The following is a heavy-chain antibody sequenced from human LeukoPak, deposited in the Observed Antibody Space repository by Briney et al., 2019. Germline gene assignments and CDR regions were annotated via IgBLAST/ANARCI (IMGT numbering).Heavy chain of an antibody. V-gene: IGHV3-33*01. CDR2: IWYDGNRK. CDR1: GFTFSSYG. D-gene: IGHD2-21*01. CDR3: ARDYSSDLDP. Sequence: GGSLRLSCAASGFTFSSYGMHWVRQAPGKGLEWVAVIWYDGNRKYYADSVKGRFTISRDNSKNTLYLQMNSLRAENTAVYYCARDYSSDLDPWGQGTLVTVSS. J-gene: IGHJ5*02.